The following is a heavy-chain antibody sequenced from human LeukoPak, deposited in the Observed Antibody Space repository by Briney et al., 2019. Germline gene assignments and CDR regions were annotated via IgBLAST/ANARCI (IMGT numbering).Heavy chain of an antibody. CDR1: GYTFTSYY. CDR3: ARDQSVLRYFDWLLEAFDY. D-gene: IGHD3-9*01. V-gene: IGHV1-46*01. CDR2: INPRGGST. J-gene: IGHJ4*02. Sequence: VASVKVSCKASGYTFTSYYMHWVRQAPGQGLEWMGIINPRGGSTSYAQKFQGRVTMTRDTSTSTVYMELSSLRSKDTAVYYCARDQSVLRYFDWLLEAFDYWGQGTLVTVSS.